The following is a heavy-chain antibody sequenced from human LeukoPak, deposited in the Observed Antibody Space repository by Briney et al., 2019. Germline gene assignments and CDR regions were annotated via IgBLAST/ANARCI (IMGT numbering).Heavy chain of an antibody. CDR3: EYSSSSGPRGYNMDV. CDR2: IYHSGSN. V-gene: IGHV4-4*02. J-gene: IGHJ6*03. Sequence: KPSETLSLTCAVSGGSFSSNNWWRWDRQPPGKGLEWIGEIYHSGSNIYNPSIKSRVTISVYQSKNQFSLKLSSVTAAYTAVYYCEYSSSSGPRGYNMDVWGKGTTVTVSS. D-gene: IGHD6-6*01. CDR1: GGSFSSNNW.